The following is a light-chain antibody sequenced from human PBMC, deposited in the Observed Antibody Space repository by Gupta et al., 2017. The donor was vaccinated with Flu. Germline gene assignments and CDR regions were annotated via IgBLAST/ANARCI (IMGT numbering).Light chain of an antibody. CDR2: KAS. CDR1: QSFSSW. J-gene: IGKJ4*01. CDR3: QQYNSFPLT. Sequence: DVQMTQSPSTLSASVGDRVTITCRASQSFSSWLAWYQQKPGKAPRLLIYKASSLESGVPSRFSGSGSGTEFTLTISSLQPDDFATYYCQQYNSFPLTFGGGTKVEIK. V-gene: IGKV1-5*03.